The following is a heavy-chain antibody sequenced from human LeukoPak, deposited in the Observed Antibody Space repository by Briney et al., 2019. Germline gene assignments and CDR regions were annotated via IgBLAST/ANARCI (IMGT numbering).Heavy chain of an antibody. V-gene: IGHV3-30*02. CDR3: ERGIYSNGKLNDC. CDR1: GFTFSGFG. Sequence: GGSLRLSCTASGFTFSGFGIHWVRQAPGEGLEWVTLILYDGSKKYYADSVKGRFTISRDNSKSTLYLQMDSLRAEDTAVYYCERGIYSNGKLNDCWGQGPLAT. D-gene: IGHD4-11*01. CDR2: ILYDGSKK. J-gene: IGHJ4*02.